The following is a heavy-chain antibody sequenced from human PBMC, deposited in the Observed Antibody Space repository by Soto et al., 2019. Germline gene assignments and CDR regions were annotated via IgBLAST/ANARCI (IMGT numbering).Heavy chain of an antibody. CDR3: ARVKKQPNWFDX. CDR2: ISSSGSTI. CDR1: GFTFSSYD. J-gene: IGHJ5*02. Sequence: GGSLRLSCAASGFTFSSYDMNWVHQAPGKGLEWVSYISSSGSTIYYEDSVKGRFTISRDNAKNSLYLQMNSLRAEDTAVYYCARVKKQPNWFDXWGQGTLVTVSX. D-gene: IGHD6-13*01. V-gene: IGHV3-48*03.